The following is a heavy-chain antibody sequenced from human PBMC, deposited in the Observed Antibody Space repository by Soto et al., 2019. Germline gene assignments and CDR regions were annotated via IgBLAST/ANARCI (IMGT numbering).Heavy chain of an antibody. CDR3: NSPLGELSFPRAFDI. CDR2: ISSKTNSYAT. CDR1: GFTVSGSA. D-gene: IGHD3-16*02. Sequence: EVQLVESGGGLVQPGGSLKLSCAASGFTVSGSAVHWVRQASGKGLEWVGRISSKTNSYATAYAASVKGRFTISRDDSKNTAYLQMNSLKTEDTAVYFCNSPLGELSFPRAFDIWGQGTMVTVSS. V-gene: IGHV3-73*01. J-gene: IGHJ3*02.